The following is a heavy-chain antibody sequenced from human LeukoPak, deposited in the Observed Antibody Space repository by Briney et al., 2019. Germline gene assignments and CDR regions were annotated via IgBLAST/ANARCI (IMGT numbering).Heavy chain of an antibody. CDR1: GY. D-gene: IGHD6-13*01. V-gene: IGHV4-38-2*01. Sequence: PSETLSLTCAVSGYCGWIRQPPGKGLAWIGSIYHSGSTYYNPSLKSRVTILVDTSKNQFSLHLSSVTAADTAIYYCARVIAAGVDFDYWGQGTLVTVSS. CDR3: ARVIAAGVDFDY. J-gene: IGHJ4*02. CDR2: IYHSGST.